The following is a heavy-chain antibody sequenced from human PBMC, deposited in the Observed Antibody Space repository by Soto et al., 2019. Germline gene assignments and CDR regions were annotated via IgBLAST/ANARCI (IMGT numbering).Heavy chain of an antibody. CDR3: ARVRSFLLCYSGYDTDAFDI. V-gene: IGHV1-18*01. CDR2: ISAYNGNT. CDR1: GYTFTSYG. Sequence: ASVKVSCKASGYTFTSYGISWVRQAPGQGLEWMGWISAYNGNTNYAQKLQGRVTMTTDTSTSTAYMELRSLRSDDTAVYYCARVRSFLLCYSGYDTDAFDIWGQGTMVTVSS. J-gene: IGHJ3*02. D-gene: IGHD5-12*01.